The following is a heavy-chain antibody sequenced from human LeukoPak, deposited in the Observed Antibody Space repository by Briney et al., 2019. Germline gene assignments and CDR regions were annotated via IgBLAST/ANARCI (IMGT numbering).Heavy chain of an antibody. CDR1: GFTFSSYS. D-gene: IGHD3-10*01. V-gene: IGHV3-21*01. J-gene: IGHJ6*02. CDR3: ARGRGGSGFYGLDV. CDR2: ISSSSTPI. Sequence: KSGGSLRLSCAASGFTFSSYSMNWVRQAPGKGLEWVSSISSSSTPIYYADSVKGRFTISRDNAKNSLYLQMNSLRAEDTAVYYCARGRGGSGFYGLDVRGRGTTVTVSS.